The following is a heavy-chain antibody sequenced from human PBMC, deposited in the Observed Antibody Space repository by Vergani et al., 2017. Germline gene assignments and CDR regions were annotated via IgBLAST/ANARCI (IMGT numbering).Heavy chain of an antibody. CDR3: ASLLWFGELSRGWFDP. D-gene: IGHD3-10*01. J-gene: IGHJ5*02. V-gene: IGHV1-46*01. CDR1: GYTFTSYY. CDR2: INPSGGST. Sequence: QVQLVQSGAEVKKPGASVKVSCKASGYTFTSYYMHWVRQAPGQGLEWMGIINPSGGSTSYAQKFQGRVTMTRDTSTSTVYMELSRLRSDDTAVYYCASLLWFGELSRGWFDPWGQGTLVTVSS.